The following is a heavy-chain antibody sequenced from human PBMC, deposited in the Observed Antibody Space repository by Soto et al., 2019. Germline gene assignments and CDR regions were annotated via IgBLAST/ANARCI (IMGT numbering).Heavy chain of an antibody. Sequence: PVGSLRLSCAASGFTFSSYEMNWVRQAPGKGLEWLSYISSSDGTRYYADSVEGRFTISRDNAKNSLYLRMNSLRAEDTAVYHCARGGKAAAGGLDVWGQGTTVTVSS. J-gene: IGHJ6*02. CDR1: GFTFSSYE. CDR3: ARGGKAAAGGLDV. D-gene: IGHD2-2*01. V-gene: IGHV3-48*03. CDR2: ISSSDGTR.